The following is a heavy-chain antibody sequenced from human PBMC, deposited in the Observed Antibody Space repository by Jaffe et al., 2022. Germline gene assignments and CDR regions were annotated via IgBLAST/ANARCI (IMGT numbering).Heavy chain of an antibody. Sequence: EVQLVESGGGLVQPGGSLRLSCAASGFTVSSNYMSWVRQAPGKGLEWVSVIYSGGSTYYADSVKGRFTISRDNSKNTLYLQMNSLRAEDTAVYYCARGQLTGDSYFDYWGQGTLVTVSS. J-gene: IGHJ4*02. CDR2: IYSGGST. D-gene: IGHD7-27*01. CDR1: GFTVSSNY. CDR3: ARGQLTGDSYFDY. V-gene: IGHV3-66*02.